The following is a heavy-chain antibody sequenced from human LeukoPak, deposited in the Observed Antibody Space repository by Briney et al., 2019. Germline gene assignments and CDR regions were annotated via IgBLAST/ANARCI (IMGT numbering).Heavy chain of an antibody. CDR2: ISAYNGNT. Sequence: ATVKVSCKASGYTFTSYGISWVRQAPGQGLEWMGWISAYNGNTNYAQKLQGRVTMTTDTSTSTAYMELRSLRSDDTAVYYCARWSGYSSGWSGPFDDWGQGTLVTVSS. J-gene: IGHJ4*02. CDR3: ARWSGYSSGWSGPFDD. CDR1: GYTFTSYG. D-gene: IGHD6-13*01. V-gene: IGHV1-18*01.